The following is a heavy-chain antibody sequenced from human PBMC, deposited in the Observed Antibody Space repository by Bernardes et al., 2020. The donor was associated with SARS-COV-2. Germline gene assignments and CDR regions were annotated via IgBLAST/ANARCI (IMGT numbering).Heavy chain of an antibody. CDR1: GFTFSSYW. D-gene: IGHD3-3*01. CDR2: INSDGSST. Sequence: GGSLRLSCAASGFTFSSYWMHWVRQAPGKGLVWVSRINSDGSSTSYADSVKGRFTISRDNAKNTLYLQMNSLRAEDTAVYYCARVPPYDFWSGYPEPYYMDVWGKGTTVTVSS. V-gene: IGHV3-74*01. J-gene: IGHJ6*03. CDR3: ARVPPYDFWSGYPEPYYMDV.